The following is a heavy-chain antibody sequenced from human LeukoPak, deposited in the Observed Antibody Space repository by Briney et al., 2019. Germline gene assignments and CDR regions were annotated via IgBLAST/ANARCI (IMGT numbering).Heavy chain of an antibody. J-gene: IGHJ4*02. Sequence: GGSLRLSCASSGFTFSSYSMNWVRQAPGGGVEWVSSISSSSSYIYYADSVKGRFTISRDNAKNSLYLQMNSLRAEDTAVYYCARGSMVAGTDYWGQGTLVTVSS. D-gene: IGHD6-19*01. V-gene: IGHV3-21*01. CDR3: ARGSMVAGTDY. CDR2: ISSSSSYI. CDR1: GFTFSSYS.